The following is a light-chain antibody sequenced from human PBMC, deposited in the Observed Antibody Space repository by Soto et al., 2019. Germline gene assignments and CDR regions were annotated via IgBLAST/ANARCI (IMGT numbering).Light chain of an antibody. J-gene: IGLJ3*02. Sequence: QSALTQPASVSGSPGQSITISCTGTSSDIGYYDYVSWYQQHPGKAPKLLIYDVSNRPSGVSYRFSGSKSGNTASLTISGFQTEDEADYYCSSNTHINTGVFGGGTKLPVL. CDR1: SSDIGYYDY. CDR2: DVS. CDR3: SSNTHINTGV. V-gene: IGLV2-14*03.